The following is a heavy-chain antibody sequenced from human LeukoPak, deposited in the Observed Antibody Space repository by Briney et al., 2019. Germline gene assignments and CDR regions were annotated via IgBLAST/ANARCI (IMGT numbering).Heavy chain of an antibody. CDR2: ISSSSSYI. Sequence: GGSLRLSCAASGFTFSSYSMNWVRQAPGKGLEWVSSISSSSSYIYYADSVKGRFTISRDNAKNSLYLQMNSLRAEDTAVYYCARDPRTGEVDVWGKGTTVTVSS. D-gene: IGHD1-1*01. CDR1: GFTFSSYS. V-gene: IGHV3-21*01. J-gene: IGHJ6*04. CDR3: ARDPRTGEVDV.